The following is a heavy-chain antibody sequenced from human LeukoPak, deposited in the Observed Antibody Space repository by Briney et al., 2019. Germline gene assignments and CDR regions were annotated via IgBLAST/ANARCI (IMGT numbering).Heavy chain of an antibody. CDR1: GGSFSGYY. J-gene: IGHJ4*02. V-gene: IGHV4-34*01. D-gene: IGHD2-8*01. CDR3: ARGLGVLDY. CDR2: INHSGST. Sequence: SETLSLTCAVYGGSFSGYYWSWIRQPPGKGLEWIGEINHSGSTNYNPSLKSRVTISVDTSKNQFSLKLSSVTAANTAVYYCARGLGVLDYWGQGTLVTVSS.